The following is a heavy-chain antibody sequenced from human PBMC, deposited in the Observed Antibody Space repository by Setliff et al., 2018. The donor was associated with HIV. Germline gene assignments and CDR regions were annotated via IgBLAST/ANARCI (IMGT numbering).Heavy chain of an antibody. J-gene: IGHJ3*02. Sequence: LSLTCTVSGYSISSGYYWGWIRQPPGKGLEWIGSIYHSGITYYNSSLKSRVTISVDTSKNQFSLSLRSVTAADTAIYYCAKRPGYGYPFHIWGQGTMVTVSS. CDR2: IYHSGIT. V-gene: IGHV4-38-2*02. CDR1: GYSISSGYY. CDR3: AKRPGYGYPFHI. D-gene: IGHD5-18*01.